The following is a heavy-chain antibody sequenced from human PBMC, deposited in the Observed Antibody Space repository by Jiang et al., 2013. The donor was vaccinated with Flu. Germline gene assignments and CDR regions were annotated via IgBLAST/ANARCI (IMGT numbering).Heavy chain of an antibody. D-gene: IGHD1-26*01. CDR3: AYSGGKNDYFDY. V-gene: IGHV1-46*03. CDR2: INPSGGST. CDR1: GYTFTSYY. J-gene: IGHJ4*02. Sequence: SGAEVKKPGASVKVSCKASGYTFTSYYMHWVRQAPGQGLEWMGIINPSGGSTSYAQKFQGRVTMTRDTSTSTVYMELSSLRSEDTAVYYCAYSGGKNDYFDYWGQGTLVTVSS.